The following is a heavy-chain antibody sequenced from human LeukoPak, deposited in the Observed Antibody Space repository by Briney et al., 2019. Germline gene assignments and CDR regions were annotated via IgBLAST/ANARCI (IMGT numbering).Heavy chain of an antibody. Sequence: ASVKVSCKASGYTFTGYYMYWVRQAPGQGLEWMGWINPNSGGTNYAQKFQGRVTMTRDTSISTAYMELSRLRSDDTAVYYCAREGSLGTGVNWFDPWGQGSLVTVSS. CDR3: AREGSLGTGVNWFDP. J-gene: IGHJ5*02. CDR1: GYTFTGYY. V-gene: IGHV1-2*02. D-gene: IGHD1-14*01. CDR2: INPNSGGT.